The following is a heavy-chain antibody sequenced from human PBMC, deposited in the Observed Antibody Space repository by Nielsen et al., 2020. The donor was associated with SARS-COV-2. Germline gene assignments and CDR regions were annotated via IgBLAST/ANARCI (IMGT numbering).Heavy chain of an antibody. J-gene: IGHJ4*02. CDR2: INAGNGNT. D-gene: IGHD3-22*01. V-gene: IGHV1-3*01. CDR3: ARAWGTYYYDSSGYPGDY. Sequence: ASVKVSCKASGYTFTSYAMHWVRQAPGQRLEWMGWINAGNGNTKYSQKFQGRVTITRDTSASTAYMELSSLRSEDTAVYYCARAWGTYYYDSSGYPGDYWGQGTLVTVSS. CDR1: GYTFTSYA.